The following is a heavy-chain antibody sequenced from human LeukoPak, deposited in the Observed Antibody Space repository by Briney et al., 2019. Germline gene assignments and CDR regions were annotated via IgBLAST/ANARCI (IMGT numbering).Heavy chain of an antibody. CDR1: GGSLSGYY. Sequence: SETLSLTCAVYGGSLSGYYWSWIRQPPGKGLEWIGETNHSGSTNYNPSLKSRVTTSVDTSKNQFSLKLSSVTAADTAVYYCARGPRSYYYGSGSYHSNWFDPWGQGTLVTVSS. J-gene: IGHJ5*02. D-gene: IGHD3-10*01. CDR2: TNHSGST. V-gene: IGHV4-34*01. CDR3: ARGPRSYYYGSGSYHSNWFDP.